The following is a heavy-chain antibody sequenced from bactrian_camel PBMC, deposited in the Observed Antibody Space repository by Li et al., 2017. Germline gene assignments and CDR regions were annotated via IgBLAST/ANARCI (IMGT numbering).Heavy chain of an antibody. CDR3: ATLYCSGEHCYRWDY. Sequence: VQLVESGGGLVQPGGSLRLSCAAAGFTVDAYAMAWVRQAPGKGLEWVSGVSDISWSGDSTNYSDSVKGQFTVSRDNAKKRIYLQMNSLKSDDTALYYCATLYCSGEHCYRWDYWGRGTQVT. CDR2: ISWSGDST. V-gene: IGHV3-1*01. CDR1: GFTVDAYA. J-gene: IGHJ4*01. D-gene: IGHD2*01.